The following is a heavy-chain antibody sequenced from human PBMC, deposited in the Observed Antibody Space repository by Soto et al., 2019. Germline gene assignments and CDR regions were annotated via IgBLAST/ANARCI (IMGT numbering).Heavy chain of an antibody. J-gene: IGHJ6*02. CDR2: SHHSGIT. Sequence: QVQLQESGPGLVKPSGTLSLTCAVSGGSISSSNWWTWVRQSPGKGLEWIGESHHSGITNYNPSLKGRVTISLDMPKNQFSLRLTSVTAADTALYYCARCAYGSCTFGLDVWGQGTTVAGSS. V-gene: IGHV4-4*02. D-gene: IGHD3-10*01. CDR3: ARCAYGSCTFGLDV. CDR1: GGSISSSNW.